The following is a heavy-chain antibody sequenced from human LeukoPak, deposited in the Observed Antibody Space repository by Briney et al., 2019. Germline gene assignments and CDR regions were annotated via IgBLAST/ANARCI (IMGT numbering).Heavy chain of an antibody. CDR2: INHSGST. D-gene: IGHD6-13*01. CDR1: GGSFSGYY. CDR3: ARQSSSWSLDAFDI. Sequence: SETLSLTCAVYGGSFSGYYWSWIRQPPGKGLEWIGEINHSGSTNYNPSLKSRVTISVDTSKNQFSLKLSSVTAADTAVYYCARQSSSWSLDAFDIWGQGTMVTVSS. J-gene: IGHJ3*02. V-gene: IGHV4-34*01.